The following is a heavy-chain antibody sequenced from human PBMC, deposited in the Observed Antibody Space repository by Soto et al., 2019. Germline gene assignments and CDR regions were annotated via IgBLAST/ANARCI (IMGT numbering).Heavy chain of an antibody. D-gene: IGHD4-17*01. CDR3: ARRKTVTTGHYYYYIDV. CDR1: EFSFSAYG. CDR2: ISYDGNDK. V-gene: IGHV3-30*03. J-gene: IGHJ6*03. Sequence: QVQLVGSGGGVVRPGRSLRLSCVASEFSFSAYGMHWVRLAPGKGLQWVAVISYDGNDKYYADSVKGRFTISRDDSKNTLYLQMNSLRREDTAIYYCARRKTVTTGHYYYYIDVWGKGTTVTVSS.